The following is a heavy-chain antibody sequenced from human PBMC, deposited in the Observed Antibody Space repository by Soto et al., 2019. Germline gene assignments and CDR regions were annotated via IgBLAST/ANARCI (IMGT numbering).Heavy chain of an antibody. J-gene: IGHJ4*01. CDR1: GLTFSSYS. Sequence: GGSLKLSCAASGLTFSSYSMNWVRQAPGKGLEWVSYISSSSSTIYYADSVKGRFTISRDNAKNSLYLQMNSLRAEDTAVYYCARDSYYHSSSGYYVFDYRGQGTLVTVSS. D-gene: IGHD3-22*01. CDR2: ISSSSSTI. CDR3: ARDSYYHSSSGYYVFDY. V-gene: IGHV3-48*01.